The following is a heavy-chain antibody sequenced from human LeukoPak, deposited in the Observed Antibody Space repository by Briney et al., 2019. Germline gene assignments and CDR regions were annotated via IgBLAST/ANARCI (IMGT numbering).Heavy chain of an antibody. J-gene: IGHJ3*01. CDR2: IYYSGST. D-gene: IGHD3-22*01. V-gene: IGHV4-39*02. CDR1: GGSISSSGYY. CDR3: AREDDTSGCDAFDV. Sequence: SETLSLTCTVSGGSISSSGYYWGWIRQPPGKGLEWMGSIYYSGSTYYNPSLKSRLTISVDTSKNQFSLKLSSVTAADTSVYYCAREDDTSGCDAFDVWGQGTMVTVSS.